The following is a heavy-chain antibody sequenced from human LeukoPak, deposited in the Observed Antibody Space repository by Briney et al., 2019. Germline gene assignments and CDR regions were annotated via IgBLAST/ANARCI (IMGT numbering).Heavy chain of an antibody. CDR1: CGSISSGDYY. CDR3: ARAYSMAFFDY. J-gene: IGHJ4*02. CDR2: IYYSEST. Sequence: KPSQTLSLTCTVSCGSISSGDYYLGWLRQPPGEGLEGRWYIYYSESTYYNPSLKSRVTISVDTSKNQFSLKLSSVTAADTAVYYCARAYSMAFFDYWGQGTLVTVST. D-gene: IGHD6-13*01. V-gene: IGHV4-30-4*01.